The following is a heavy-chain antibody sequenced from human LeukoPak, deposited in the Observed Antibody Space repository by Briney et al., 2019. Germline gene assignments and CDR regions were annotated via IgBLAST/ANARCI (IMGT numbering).Heavy chain of an antibody. D-gene: IGHD3-10*01. CDR2: IPYDGSNK. J-gene: IGHJ4*02. CDR1: GFTFSNYA. V-gene: IGHV3-30*04. CDR3: ARDTESRYGSGRPDFMDY. Sequence: PGGSLRLSCAASGFTFSNYAMHWVRQAPGKGLEWVAVIPYDGSNKHYADSVKGRFTISRDNSKNTLYLQMNGLRAEDTAVYYCARDTESRYGSGRPDFMDYWGQGTLVTVSS.